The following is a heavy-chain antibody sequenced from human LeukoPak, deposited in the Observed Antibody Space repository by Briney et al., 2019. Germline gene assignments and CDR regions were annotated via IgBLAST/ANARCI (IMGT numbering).Heavy chain of an antibody. CDR1: GFTFSSYS. CDR2: ISSSSSTI. CDR3: ATTGVVQGLIPNWFDP. J-gene: IGHJ5*02. Sequence: GGSLRLSCAASGFTFSSYSMNWVRQAPGKGLEWVSYISSSSSTIYYADSVKGRFTISRDNAKNSLYLQMNSLRAEDTAVYYCATTGVVQGLIPNWFDPWGQGTLVTVSS. D-gene: IGHD3-10*01. V-gene: IGHV3-48*04.